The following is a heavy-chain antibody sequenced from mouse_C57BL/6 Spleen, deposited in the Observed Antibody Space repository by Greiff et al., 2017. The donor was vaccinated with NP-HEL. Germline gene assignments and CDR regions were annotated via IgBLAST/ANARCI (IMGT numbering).Heavy chain of an antibody. CDR3: ARSDYDYDVVYAMDY. V-gene: IGHV1-26*01. CDR2: INPNNGGT. CDR1: GYTFTDYY. D-gene: IGHD2-4*01. J-gene: IGHJ4*01. Sequence: VQLQQSGPELVKPGASVKISCKASGYTFTDYYMNWVKQSHGKSLEWIGDINPNNGGTSYIQKFKGKATLTVDKSSSTAFMELRSLTSEDSAVYYCARSDYDYDVVYAMDYWGQGTSVTGSS.